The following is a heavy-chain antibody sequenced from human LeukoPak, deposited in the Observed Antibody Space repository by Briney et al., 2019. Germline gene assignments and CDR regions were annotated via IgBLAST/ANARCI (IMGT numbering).Heavy chain of an antibody. J-gene: IGHJ4*02. CDR1: GGSISSYY. V-gene: IGHV4-59*01. CDR2: IYYSGST. D-gene: IGHD3-3*01. Sequence: PSETLSLTCTVSGGSISSYYWSWIRQPPGKGLEWIGYIYYSGSTNYNPSLKSRVTISVDTSKNQFSLKLSSVTAADTAVYYCARGRMEWLLSPEDCYFDYWGQGTLVTVSS. CDR3: ARGRMEWLLSPEDCYFDY.